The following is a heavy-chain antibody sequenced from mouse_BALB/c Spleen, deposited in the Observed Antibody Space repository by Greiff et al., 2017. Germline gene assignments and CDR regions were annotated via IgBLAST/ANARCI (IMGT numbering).Heavy chain of an antibody. CDR2: IYPGNSDT. V-gene: IGHV1-5*01. D-gene: IGHD1-1*01. J-gene: IGHJ4*01. CDR3: TRRAYYGSSYGAMDY. CDR1: GYTFTSYW. Sequence: VQLKQSGTVLARPGASVKMSCKASGYTFTSYWMHWVKQRPGQGLEWIGAIYPGNSDTSYNQKFKGKAKLTAVTSTSTAYMELSSLTNEDSAVYYCTRRAYYGSSYGAMDYWGQGTSVTVSS.